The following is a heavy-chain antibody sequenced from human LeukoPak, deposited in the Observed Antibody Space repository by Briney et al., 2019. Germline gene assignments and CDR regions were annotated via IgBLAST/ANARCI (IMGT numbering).Heavy chain of an antibody. CDR1: GFTFSSYA. D-gene: IGHD3-10*01. V-gene: IGHV3-23*01. J-gene: IGHJ5*02. Sequence: GGSLRLSCAASGFTFSSYAMSWVRQAPGKGLEWVSAISGSGGSTYYADSVKGRFTISRDNSKNTLYLQMNSLRAEDTAVYYCARRGTKELLWFGEDNWFDPWGQGTLVTVSS. CDR2: ISGSGGST. CDR3: ARRGTKELLWFGEDNWFDP.